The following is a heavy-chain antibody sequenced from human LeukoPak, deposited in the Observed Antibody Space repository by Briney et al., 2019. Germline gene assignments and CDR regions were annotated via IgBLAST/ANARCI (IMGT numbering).Heavy chain of an antibody. D-gene: IGHD3-10*01. CDR1: GFTVSSNY. V-gene: IGHV3-53*01. Sequence: SGGSLRLSCAASGFTVSSNYMSWVRQAPGKGLEWVSVIYSGGSTYYADSVKGRFTISRDNSKNTLYLQMNSLRAEDTAVYYCARSPMVRAFYYYYMDVWGKGTTVTVSS. CDR2: IYSGGST. J-gene: IGHJ6*03. CDR3: ARSPMVRAFYYYYMDV.